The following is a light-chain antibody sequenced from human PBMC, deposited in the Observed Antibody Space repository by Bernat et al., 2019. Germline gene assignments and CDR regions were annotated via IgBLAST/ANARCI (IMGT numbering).Light chain of an antibody. J-gene: IGKJ1*01. CDR2: AAS. Sequence: DIQMTQSPSSLSASVGDRVTITCRASQSISNYLNWYQQKPGKAPKFLIYAASSLADGVPSRFTGSGSGTEFTLTISSLQPEDSAAYYCQQTYSTPWTFCQGTNVQIK. CDR3: QQTYSTPWT. V-gene: IGKV1-39*01. CDR1: QSISNY.